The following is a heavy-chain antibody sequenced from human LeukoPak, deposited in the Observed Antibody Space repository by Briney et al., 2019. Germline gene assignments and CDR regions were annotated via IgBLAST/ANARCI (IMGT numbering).Heavy chain of an antibody. J-gene: IGHJ4*02. V-gene: IGHV1-69*06. Sequence: GASVKVSCKASGYTFTSYGISWVRQAPGQGLEWMGGIVPIFGTTHYAQRFQGRVTITADKSTSTAYMELSSLRSEDTAVYYCAADTAMVLDYWGQGTLVTVSS. CDR3: AADTAMVLDY. CDR2: IVPIFGTT. CDR1: GYTFTSYG. D-gene: IGHD5-18*01.